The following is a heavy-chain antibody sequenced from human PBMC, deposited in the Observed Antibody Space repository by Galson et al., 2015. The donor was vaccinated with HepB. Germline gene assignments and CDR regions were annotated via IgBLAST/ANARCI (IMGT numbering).Heavy chain of an antibody. CDR2: INAGTGCT. CDR3: AIASYYYDSSGFYY. Sequence: SVKVSCKASGYTFALSSIHWVRQAPGQGLEWMGWINAGTGCTVYSEKFQGRVSITTDTSASTAYMELRSLRSEDTAFYYCAIASYYYDSSGFYYWGQGTLVIDSS. CDR1: GYTFALSS. V-gene: IGHV1-3*01. D-gene: IGHD3-22*01. J-gene: IGHJ4*02.